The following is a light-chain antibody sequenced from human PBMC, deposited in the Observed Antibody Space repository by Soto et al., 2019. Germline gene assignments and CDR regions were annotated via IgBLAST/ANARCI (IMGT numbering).Light chain of an antibody. CDR1: QSISSY. V-gene: IGKV1-39*01. J-gene: IGKJ2*01. Sequence: DIQMTQSPSSLSASVGDIVTITCRASQSISSYLNWYQQKPGKAPKLLISAASSLQSGVPTSFSGRGSGSHSPLTISSLQPQDFATYYCQQSYSTPYTFGQGTKLEIK. CDR3: QQSYSTPYT. CDR2: AAS.